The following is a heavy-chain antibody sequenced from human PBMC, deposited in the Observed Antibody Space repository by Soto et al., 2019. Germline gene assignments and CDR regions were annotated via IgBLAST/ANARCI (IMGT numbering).Heavy chain of an antibody. CDR3: AGVAVAGARVDY. Sequence: QVQLQESGPGLVKPSGTLSLTCAVSGGSISSSNWWSWVRQHPGKGLEWIGEIYHSGSTNYNPSLKSRVTISVDKSKYQCSLKLGAVTAADTAVYYCAGVAVAGARVDYWGQGPLVTVSS. V-gene: IGHV4-4*02. CDR1: GGSISSSNW. J-gene: IGHJ4*02. CDR2: IYHSGST. D-gene: IGHD6-19*01.